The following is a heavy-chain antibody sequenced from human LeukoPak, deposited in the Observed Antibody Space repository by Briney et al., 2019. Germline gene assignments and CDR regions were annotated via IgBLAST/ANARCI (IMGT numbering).Heavy chain of an antibody. CDR3: AKVAYYYDSSGSPEFDY. D-gene: IGHD3-22*01. J-gene: IGHJ4*02. V-gene: IGHV3-30*02. CDR1: GFTFSSYG. CDR2: IRYDGSNK. Sequence: GGSLRLSCAASGFTFSSYGMHWVRQAPGKGLEWVAFIRYDGSNKYYADSVKGRFTISRDNSKNTLYLQMNSLRAEDTAVYYCAKVAYYYDSSGSPEFDYWGQGTLVTVSS.